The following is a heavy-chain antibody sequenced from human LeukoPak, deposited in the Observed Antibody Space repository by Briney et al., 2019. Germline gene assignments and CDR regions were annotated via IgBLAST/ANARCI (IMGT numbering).Heavy chain of an antibody. CDR3: AKDAFRVKMLMVRGPHYFDY. Sequence: GGSLRLSCAASGFTFSSYAMHWVRQAPGKGLEWVAVIAYDGSNKYYVDSGKGRFTISRDNSKNTLYLQMNSLRAEDTAVYYCAKDAFRVKMLMVRGPHYFDYWGQGTLVTVSS. J-gene: IGHJ4*02. CDR2: IAYDGSNK. V-gene: IGHV3-30*18. CDR1: GFTFSSYA. D-gene: IGHD3-10*01.